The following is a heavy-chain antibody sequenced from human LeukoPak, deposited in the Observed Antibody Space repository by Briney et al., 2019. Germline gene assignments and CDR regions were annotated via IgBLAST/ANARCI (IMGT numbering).Heavy chain of an antibody. J-gene: IGHJ6*03. V-gene: IGHV6-1*01. CDR2: TYYRSKWYN. Sequence: SQTLSLTCAISGDSVSSNSAAWNWIRQSPSRGLEWLGRTYYRSKWYNDYAVSVKSRITINPDTSKNQFSLQLNSVTSEDTAVYYCARGKTGDLSYYYYYMDVWGKGTTVTVSS. CDR3: ARGKTGDLSYYYYYMDV. CDR1: GDSVSSNSAA. D-gene: IGHD7-27*01.